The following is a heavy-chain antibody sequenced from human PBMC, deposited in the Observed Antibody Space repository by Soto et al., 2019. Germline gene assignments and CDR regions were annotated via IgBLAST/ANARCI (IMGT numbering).Heavy chain of an antibody. CDR1: GFTFSTYW. D-gene: IGHD5-12*01. CDR3: ASQRRDGYFGDY. J-gene: IGHJ4*02. V-gene: IGHV3-7*01. CDR2: IKQDGSEK. Sequence: LRLSCVGSGFTFSTYWMTWVRQAPGEGLEWVANIKQDGSEKHYVDSVKGRFTISRDNPKNSLYLQMNSLRAEDTAVYYCASQRRDGYFGDYWGQGTLVTVSS.